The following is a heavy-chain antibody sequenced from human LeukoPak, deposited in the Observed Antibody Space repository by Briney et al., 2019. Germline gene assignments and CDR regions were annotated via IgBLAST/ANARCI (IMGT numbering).Heavy chain of an antibody. Sequence: SETLSLTCTVSGGSVSSGSYYWSWIRQPPGKGLEWIGYIYYSGSTNYNPSLKSRVTISVDTSKNQFSLKLSSVTAADTAVYYCARGGSSGCYSFYYGMDVWGQGTTVTVSS. CDR2: IYYSGST. D-gene: IGHD3-22*01. CDR1: GGSVSSGSYY. V-gene: IGHV4-61*01. J-gene: IGHJ6*02. CDR3: ARGGSSGCYSFYYGMDV.